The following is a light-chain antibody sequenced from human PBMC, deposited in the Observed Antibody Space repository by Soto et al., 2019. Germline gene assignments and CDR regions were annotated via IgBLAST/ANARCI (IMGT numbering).Light chain of an antibody. CDR3: QQYNNWPLS. Sequence: EIVMTQSPATLSMSPGERADLSCRASQTVSNDLAWYHQKPGQAPRLLIYGASTRATGIPARFSGSGSGTEFTLTISSLQSEDFAVYYCQQYNNWPLSFGGGTKVEI. J-gene: IGKJ4*01. CDR1: QTVSND. V-gene: IGKV3-15*01. CDR2: GAS.